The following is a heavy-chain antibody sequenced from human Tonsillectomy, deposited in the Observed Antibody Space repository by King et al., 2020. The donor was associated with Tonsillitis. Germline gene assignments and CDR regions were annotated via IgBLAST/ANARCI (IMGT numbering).Heavy chain of an antibody. J-gene: IGHJ6*03. CDR3: ARLPHDYGDHPWNYYYMDV. CDR2: ITSSGSGV. D-gene: IGHD4-17*01. CDR1: GFTFSTYE. Sequence: VQLVESGGGLVQPGGSLRLSCAASGFTFSTYEMNWVRQAPGKGLEWVSYITSSGSGVYYADSVKGRFAISRDNANMSLYLQMNSLRAEDTAVYYCARLPHDYGDHPWNYYYMDVCGKGTTVTVSS. V-gene: IGHV3-48*03.